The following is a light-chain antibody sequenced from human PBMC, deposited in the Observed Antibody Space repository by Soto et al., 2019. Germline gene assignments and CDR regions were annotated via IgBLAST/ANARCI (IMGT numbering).Light chain of an antibody. CDR3: QQSYSAPYT. CDR1: QSIYSS. J-gene: IGKJ2*01. CDR2: AAS. V-gene: IGKV1-39*01. Sequence: DIQMTQSPSSLSASVGDRVTITCRASQSIYSSLNWYHQKPGKAPKLLIYAASNLQSGVPSRFSGSGSGTDFTLSIISLQPEDLATYYCQQSYSAPYTFGQGTKLEI.